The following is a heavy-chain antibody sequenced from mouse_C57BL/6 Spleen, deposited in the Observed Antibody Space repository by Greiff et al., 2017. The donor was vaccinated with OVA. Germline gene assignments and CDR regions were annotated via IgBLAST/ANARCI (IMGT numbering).Heavy chain of an antibody. D-gene: IGHD2-14*01. CDR2: INPSTGGT. CDR3: ARNYRRAMDY. V-gene: IGHV1-42*01. J-gene: IGHJ4*01. CDR1: GYSFTGYS. Sequence: EVLLVESGPELVKPGASVKISCKASGYSFTGYSMTWVKQSPEKSLAWIGEINPSTGGTTYNQKFKAKATLTVDKSSSTAYMQLKSLTSEDSAVYYCARNYRRAMDYWGQGTSVTVSA.